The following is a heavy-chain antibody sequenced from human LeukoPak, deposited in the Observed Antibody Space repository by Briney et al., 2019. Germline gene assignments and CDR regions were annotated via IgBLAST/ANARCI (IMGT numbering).Heavy chain of an antibody. Sequence: ASVKVSCKTSGYTFSRYDINWVRQASGQGLEWMGWMKPKSGNKGYAEKFQGRVTMTRDTSINTAYMDLSSLESDDTAVYYCARGPRGSGWAHDAFDIWGQGTMVTVSS. CDR2: MKPKSGNK. J-gene: IGHJ3*02. D-gene: IGHD6-19*01. CDR3: ARGPRGSGWAHDAFDI. CDR1: GYTFSRYD. V-gene: IGHV1-8*01.